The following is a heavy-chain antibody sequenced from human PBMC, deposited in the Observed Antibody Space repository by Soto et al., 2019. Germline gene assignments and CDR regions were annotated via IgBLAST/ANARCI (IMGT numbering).Heavy chain of an antibody. CDR2: ISSSSSIK. D-gene: IGHD2-15*01. J-gene: IGHJ4*02. CDR3: ARDIDG. V-gene: IGHV3-48*01. CDR1: GFTFSSYS. Sequence: EVQVVESGGGLVQPGGSLRLSCAASGFTFSSYSMNWVRQAPGKGLEWVSYISSSSSIKLYAESVKGRFTISRDNARISLYLQINSLRAEDTAVYYCARDIDGGGQGTLVTVSS.